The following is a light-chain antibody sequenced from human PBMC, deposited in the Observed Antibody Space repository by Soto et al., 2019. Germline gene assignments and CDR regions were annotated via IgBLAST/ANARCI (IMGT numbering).Light chain of an antibody. Sequence: ENVLTQSPGTLSLSPGQRATLSCRASHTISSSYLAWYQQKPGQAPRLLIYAISDRATGVPDRFRGSGSGTDFTLTITRLEPEDFAVYFCQQYDSSPRTFGQWTKVDIK. J-gene: IGKJ1*01. V-gene: IGKV3-20*01. CDR1: HTISSSY. CDR3: QQYDSSPRT. CDR2: AIS.